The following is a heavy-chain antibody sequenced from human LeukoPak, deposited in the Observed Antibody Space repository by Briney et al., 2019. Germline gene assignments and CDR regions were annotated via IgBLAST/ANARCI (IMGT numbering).Heavy chain of an antibody. CDR3: ASSLDYGDYGLPDY. Sequence: ASVKVSCTASGYTFTRSYMPWVRQAPGHELGWWGWINPNSGGTNYAQKLQGRGTMTRDTSISTAYMELSRLRSDDTAVDYCASSLDYGDYGLPDYWGQGTLVTVSS. CDR1: GYTFTRSY. CDR2: INPNSGGT. D-gene: IGHD4-17*01. V-gene: IGHV1-2*02. J-gene: IGHJ4*02.